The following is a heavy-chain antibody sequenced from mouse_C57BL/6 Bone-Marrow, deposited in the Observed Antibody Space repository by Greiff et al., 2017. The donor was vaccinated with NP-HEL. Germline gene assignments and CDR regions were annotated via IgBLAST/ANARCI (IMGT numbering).Heavy chain of an antibody. D-gene: IGHD3-2*02. CDR3: ARGAQATFYYYAMDY. J-gene: IGHJ4*01. CDR2: IHPNSGST. Sequence: QVQLQQPGAELVKPGASVKLSCKASGYTFTSYWMHWVKQRPGQGLEWIGMIHPNSGSTNYNEKFKSKATLTVDKSSSTAYMQLSSLTSEDSAVYYCARGAQATFYYYAMDYWGQGTSVTVSS. V-gene: IGHV1-64*01. CDR1: GYTFTSYW.